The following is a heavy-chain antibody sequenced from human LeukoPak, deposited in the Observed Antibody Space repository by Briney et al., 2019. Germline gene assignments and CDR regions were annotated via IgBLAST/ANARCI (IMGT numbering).Heavy chain of an antibody. D-gene: IGHD2-15*01. CDR2: ISSSTTYT. V-gene: IGHV3-11*05. J-gene: IGHJ4*02. CDR1: GFTFSTPW. Sequence: PGGSLRLSCAGSGFTFSTPWMSWVRQAPGKGLEWVSYISSSTTYTNYADSVKGRFTISRDNAKNSLYLQMNSLGAEDTAMYYCARVSCSGGACHDYWGQGTLVTVSS. CDR3: ARVSCSGGACHDY.